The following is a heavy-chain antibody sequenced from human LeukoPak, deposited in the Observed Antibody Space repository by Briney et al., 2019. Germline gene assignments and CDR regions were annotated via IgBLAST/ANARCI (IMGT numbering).Heavy chain of an antibody. Sequence: PGGSLRLSCAASGFTFSNYGMHWVRQAPGKGLEWVAGISHDGTYEYQADSVKGRFTISRDNSKSTLYLQMNSLRVEDTAIYYCARDRITVPGMGAFQHWGQGTLVTVSS. D-gene: IGHD6-19*01. J-gene: IGHJ1*01. CDR1: GFTFSNYG. V-gene: IGHV3-30*19. CDR2: ISHDGTYE. CDR3: ARDRITVPGMGAFQH.